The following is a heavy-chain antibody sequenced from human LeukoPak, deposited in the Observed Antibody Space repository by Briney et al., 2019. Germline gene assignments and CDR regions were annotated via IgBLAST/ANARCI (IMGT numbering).Heavy chain of an antibody. J-gene: IGHJ5*02. D-gene: IGHD1-1*01. CDR3: AGWKSLNWFDP. CDR2: IYHSGST. V-gene: IGHV4-4*02. Sequence: SETLSLTCAVSGGSISSSNWWSWVRQPPGKGLEWIGEIYHSGSTNYNPSLKSRVTISVDKSKNQFSLKLSSVIAADTAVYYCAGWKSLNWFDPWGQGTLVTVSS. CDR1: GGSISSSNW.